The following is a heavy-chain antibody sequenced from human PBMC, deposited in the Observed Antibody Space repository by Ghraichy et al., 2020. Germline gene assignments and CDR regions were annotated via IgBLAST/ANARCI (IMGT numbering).Heavy chain of an antibody. CDR1: GFTFNKYL. J-gene: IGHJ3*02. CDR2: VYSDGSRI. D-gene: IGHD6-19*01. CDR3: ARDGLYGGAWYDDFDI. Sequence: GGSLRLSCVASGFTFNKYLMHWVRQAPGKGLVWVSRVYSDGSRIGYADSVKGRFTISRDNAKNTLYLQMNSLRVEDTAVYYCARDGLYGGAWYDDFDIWGQGTMVTVSS. V-gene: IGHV3-74*01.